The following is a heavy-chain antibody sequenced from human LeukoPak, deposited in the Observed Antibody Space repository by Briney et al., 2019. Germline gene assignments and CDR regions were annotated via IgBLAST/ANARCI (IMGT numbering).Heavy chain of an antibody. CDR3: ARDAVPAANWFDP. V-gene: IGHV1-46*01. J-gene: IGHJ5*02. CDR1: GYTFTSYY. D-gene: IGHD2-2*01. Sequence: SVTVSCKASGYTFTSYYMHWVRQAPGQGLEWMGIINSNGCSTSYPHKFQGRVTMTRDTSTSTVYMELSSLRSEDLAVYYCARDAVPAANWFDPWGQGTLVTVSS. CDR2: INSNGCST.